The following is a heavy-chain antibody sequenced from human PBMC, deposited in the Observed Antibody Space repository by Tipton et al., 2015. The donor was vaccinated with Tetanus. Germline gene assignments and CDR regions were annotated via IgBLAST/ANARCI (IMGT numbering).Heavy chain of an antibody. CDR2: ISLFNENV. J-gene: IGHJ5*02. CDR1: GYTFTHYG. CDR3: ARGRGLGPHEYFEH. Sequence: QLVQSGAEVKKPGASVKVSCKASGYTFTHYGVNWVRQAPGQGLEWMGWISLFNENVNYAEKFQGRLTMTTDRSTATVYMDLRSLGSDDTAVYYCARGRGLGPHEYFEHWGQGTLVTVSS. D-gene: IGHD3/OR15-3a*01. V-gene: IGHV1-18*01.